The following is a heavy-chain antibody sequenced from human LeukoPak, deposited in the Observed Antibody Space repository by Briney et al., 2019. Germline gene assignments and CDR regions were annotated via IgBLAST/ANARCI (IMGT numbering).Heavy chain of an antibody. CDR2: ISYDGSNK. Sequence: GGSLRLSCAASGFTFSSYAMHWVRQAPGKGLEWVAVISYDGSNKYYADSVKGRFTISRDNSKNTLYLQMNSLRAEDTAAYYCESSMVRGVTYYYYGMDVWGKGTTVTVSS. CDR1: GFTFSSYA. D-gene: IGHD3-10*01. V-gene: IGHV3-30*04. CDR3: ESSMVRGVTYYYYGMDV. J-gene: IGHJ6*04.